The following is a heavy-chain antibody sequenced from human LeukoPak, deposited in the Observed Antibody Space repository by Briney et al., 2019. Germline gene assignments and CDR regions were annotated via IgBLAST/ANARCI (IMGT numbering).Heavy chain of an antibody. Sequence: PPGTLSLTCAVSGGSISSSNWWSWVRQPPGKGLEWIGEIYHSGSTNYNPSLKSRVTISVDKSKNQFSLKLSSVTAADTAVYYCARDLAAAPRAFDYWGQGTLVTVSS. V-gene: IGHV4-4*03. CDR1: GGSISSSNW. CDR2: IYHSGST. D-gene: IGHD6-13*01. J-gene: IGHJ4*02. CDR3: ARDLAAAPRAFDY.